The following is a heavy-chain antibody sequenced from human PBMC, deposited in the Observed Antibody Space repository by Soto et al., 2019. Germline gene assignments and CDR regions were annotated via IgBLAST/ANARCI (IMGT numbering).Heavy chain of an antibody. V-gene: IGHV1-69*02. D-gene: IGHD2-21*02. CDR1: GGTFSSYT. CDR2: IIPILGIA. Sequence: QVQLVQSGAEVTKPGSSVKVSCKASGGTFSSYTISWVRQAPGQGLEWMGRIIPILGIANYAQKFQGRVTIPADKSTSTAYRELSSLGSEDTAMYYCARDLVVVTDMGYYYYGMDVWGQGTTVTVSS. J-gene: IGHJ6*02. CDR3: ARDLVVVTDMGYYYYGMDV.